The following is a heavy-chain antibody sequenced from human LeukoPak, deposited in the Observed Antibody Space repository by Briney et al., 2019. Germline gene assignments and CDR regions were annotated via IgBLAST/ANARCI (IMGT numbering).Heavy chain of an antibody. Sequence: GGSLRLSCAASGFTFSSFDMHWVRQPPGQGLEWVSTIGTASDTYYPDSVEGRFTLSRDNAKNSLYLQMNSLTAGDTAVYYCARGPPRGKYYYMDVWGKGTTVTVSS. J-gene: IGHJ6*03. CDR1: GFTFSSFD. CDR2: IGTASDT. CDR3: ARGPPRGKYYYMDV. V-gene: IGHV3-13*01. D-gene: IGHD1-1*01.